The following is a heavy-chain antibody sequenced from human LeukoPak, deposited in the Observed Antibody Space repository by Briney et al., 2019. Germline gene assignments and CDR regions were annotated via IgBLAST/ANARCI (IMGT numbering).Heavy chain of an antibody. J-gene: IGHJ6*03. CDR2: ISGSGFTI. CDR3: ARGVPKTSYYYYYMDV. CDR1: GFTLSNYS. V-gene: IGHV3-48*01. D-gene: IGHD4-11*01. Sequence: PGGSLRLSCAVSGFTLSNYSMNWVRQAPGKGLEWISYISGSGFTIHYADPVKGRFTISRDNAKNSLYLQMNSLRAEGTAVYYCARGVPKTSYYYYYMDVWGKGTTVTVSS.